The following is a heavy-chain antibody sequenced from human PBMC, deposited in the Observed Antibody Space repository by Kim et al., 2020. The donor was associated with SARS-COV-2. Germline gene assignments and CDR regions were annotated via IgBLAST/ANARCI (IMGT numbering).Heavy chain of an antibody. CDR1: GFTFSSYP. D-gene: IGHD3-10*01. V-gene: IGHV3-30*04. CDR3: AREFFGPRDV. Sequence: GGSLRLSCAASGFTFSSYPMHWVRQAPGKGLQWVALISYDGRNKYYPDSVKGRFTISRDSSKNTLYLQMNSLRAEDTAVYYCAREFFGPRDVWGRGTTVTVSS. CDR2: ISYDGRNK. J-gene: IGHJ6*02.